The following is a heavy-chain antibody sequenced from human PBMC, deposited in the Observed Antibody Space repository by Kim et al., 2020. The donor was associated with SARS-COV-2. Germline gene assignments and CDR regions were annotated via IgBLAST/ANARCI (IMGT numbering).Heavy chain of an antibody. D-gene: IGHD6-6*01. CDR2: GSEK. Sequence: GSEKDYVDSVKGRFTISRDNAKNSLYLQMNSLRAEDTAMYYCARGGAALFWGQGTLVTVSS. J-gene: IGHJ4*02. CDR3: ARGGAALF. V-gene: IGHV3-7*01.